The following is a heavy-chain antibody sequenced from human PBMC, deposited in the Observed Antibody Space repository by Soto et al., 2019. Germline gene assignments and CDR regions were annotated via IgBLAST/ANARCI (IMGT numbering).Heavy chain of an antibody. D-gene: IGHD1-1*01. CDR2: LIPIFGTA. CDR3: ARDRGLERRRYRAVWFDP. Sequence: QVQLVQSGAEVKKPGSSVKVSCKASGGTFSSYAISWVRHAPGQWLEWMGGLIPIFGTANYAQKFQGRVTITADKSTSTAYMELSSLRSEDTAVYYGARDRGLERRRYRAVWFDPWGQGTLFTVSS. J-gene: IGHJ5*02. CDR1: GGTFSSYA. V-gene: IGHV1-69*06.